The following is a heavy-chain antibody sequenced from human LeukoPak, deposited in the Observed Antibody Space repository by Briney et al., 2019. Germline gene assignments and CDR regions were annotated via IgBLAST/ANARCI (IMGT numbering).Heavy chain of an antibody. J-gene: IGHJ4*02. D-gene: IGHD5-18*01. V-gene: IGHV4-30-4*01. Sequence: PSQTLSLTCTVSGGSISSGDYYWSWIRQPPGKCLELIEYIYHSRSTYYNPSLTSRVTISADTSKTQFYLKLSSVTAADTAVYYCARDRGYRYGPFYYWGQGTLVTVSS. CDR1: GGSISSGDYY. CDR3: ARDRGYRYGPFYY. CDR2: IYHSRST.